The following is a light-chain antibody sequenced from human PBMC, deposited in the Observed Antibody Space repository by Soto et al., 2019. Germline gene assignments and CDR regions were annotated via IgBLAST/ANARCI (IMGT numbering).Light chain of an antibody. J-gene: IGLJ2*01. V-gene: IGLV2-11*01. CDR1: SSDVGAYNY. Sequence: QSALTQPRSVSGSPGQSVTISCTGTSSDVGAYNYVFWYKQYSGKAPKLIIYDVTQRPSGVPDRFSGSKSGNTASLTISGLQADDEADYHCCTYTGRYSVVFGGGTKLTVL. CDR3: CTYTGRYSVV. CDR2: DVT.